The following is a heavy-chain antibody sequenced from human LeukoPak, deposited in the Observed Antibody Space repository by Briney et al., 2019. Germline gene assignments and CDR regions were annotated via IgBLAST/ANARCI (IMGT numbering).Heavy chain of an antibody. CDR2: ISGGGDST. D-gene: IGHD5-18*01. CDR3: AKLLTGGYNSGQNDY. V-gene: IGHV3-23*01. Sequence: PGGSLRLSCAASGFTFSTNAMTWVRQAPGKGLEWLSSISGGGDSTYYADSVKGRFTISRDNSKNTLYLQMNSLGAEDTAVYYCAKLLTGGYNSGQNDYWGQGILVTVSS. CDR1: GFTFSTNA. J-gene: IGHJ4*02.